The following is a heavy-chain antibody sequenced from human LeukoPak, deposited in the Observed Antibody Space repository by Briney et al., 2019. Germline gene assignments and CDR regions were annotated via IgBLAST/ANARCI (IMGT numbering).Heavy chain of an antibody. V-gene: IGHV3-30*02. CDR2: MRYDGSNK. D-gene: IGHD5-18*01. J-gene: IGHJ4*02. CDR1: GFIFSSYV. CDR3: AKDPRDHSYGWNWRYFDY. Sequence: PGGSVRLSCAPSGFIFSSYVMHWVRHAPGKRLEGVAFMRYDGSNKYFADSVKGRFTISRDNSKNTLYLQMNSLRADDTAVYYCAKDPRDHSYGWNWRYFDYWGQGTLVTVSS.